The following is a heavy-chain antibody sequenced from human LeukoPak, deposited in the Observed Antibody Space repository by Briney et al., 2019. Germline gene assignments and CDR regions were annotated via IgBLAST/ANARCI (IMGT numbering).Heavy chain of an antibody. V-gene: IGHV3-23*01. CDR1: GFSFSRYS. Sequence: GGSLRLSCAASGFSFSRYSMKWVRQAPGKGLEWVSAISGSGGSTYYADSVKGRFTISRDNSKNTLYLQMNSLRAEDTAVYYCAKDQIDRPMVVGYWGQGTLVTVSS. D-gene: IGHD2-8*01. J-gene: IGHJ4*02. CDR2: ISGSGGST. CDR3: AKDQIDRPMVVGY.